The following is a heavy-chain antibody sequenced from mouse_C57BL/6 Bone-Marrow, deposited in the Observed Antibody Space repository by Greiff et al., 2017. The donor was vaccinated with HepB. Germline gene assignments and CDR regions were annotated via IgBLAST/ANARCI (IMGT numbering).Heavy chain of an antibody. CDR1: GYTFTSYW. D-gene: IGHD2-2*01. CDR3: AVRSTMVTSYFDY. J-gene: IGHJ2*01. V-gene: IGHV1-74*01. Sequence: VQLQQPGAELVKPGASVKVSCKASGYTFTSYWMHWVKQRPGQGLEWIGRIHPSDSDTNYNQKFKGKATLTVDKSSGTAYMQLSSLTSEDSAVYYCAVRSTMVTSYFDYWGQGTTLTVSS. CDR2: IHPSDSDT.